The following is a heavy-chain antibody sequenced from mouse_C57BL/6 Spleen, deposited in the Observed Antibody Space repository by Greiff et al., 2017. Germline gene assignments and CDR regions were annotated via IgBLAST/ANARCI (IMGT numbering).Heavy chain of an antibody. CDR3: ASGPGTSDFDV. V-gene: IGHV1-19*01. Sequence: EVKLQESGPVLVKPGASVKMSCKASGYTFTDYYMNWVKQSHGKSLEWIGVINPYNGGTSYNQKFKGKATLTVDKSSSTAYMELNSLTSEDSAVYYCASGPGTSDFDVWGTGTTVTVSS. CDR1: GYTFTDYY. J-gene: IGHJ1*03. D-gene: IGHD2-14*01. CDR2: INPYNGGT.